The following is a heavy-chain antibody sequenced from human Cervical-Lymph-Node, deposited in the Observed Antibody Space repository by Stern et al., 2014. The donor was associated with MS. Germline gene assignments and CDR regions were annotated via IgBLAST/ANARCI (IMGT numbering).Heavy chain of an antibody. V-gene: IGHV5-51*01. Sequence: EVQLLESGPEVKRPGESLKISCQASGYTFTSYWIGGVRQMPGKGLEWIAIIFPGGSDIRYSPSFQGQVTISADKPSSPAYLQWNNLKASDTAIYYCARQRYFDYWGQGTLVTVSS. CDR3: ARQRYFDY. J-gene: IGHJ4*02. CDR1: GYTFTSYW. CDR2: IFPGGSDI.